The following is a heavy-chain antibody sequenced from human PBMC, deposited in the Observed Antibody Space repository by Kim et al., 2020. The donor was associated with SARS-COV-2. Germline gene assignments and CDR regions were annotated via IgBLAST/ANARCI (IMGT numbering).Heavy chain of an antibody. J-gene: IGHJ4*02. Sequence: GGSLRLSCAASGFTFSSYSMNWVRQAPGKGLEWVSSISTSGAYIYYADSVKGRFTISRDNARNSLSLQMNSLRAEDTAIYYCARACGGDCYLSDSWGRGT. CDR2: ISTSGAYI. V-gene: IGHV3-21*01. CDR1: GFTFSSYS. D-gene: IGHD2-21*02. CDR3: ARACGGDCYLSDS.